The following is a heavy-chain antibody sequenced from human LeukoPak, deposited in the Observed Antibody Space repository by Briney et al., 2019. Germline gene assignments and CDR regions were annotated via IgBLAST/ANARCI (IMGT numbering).Heavy chain of an antibody. Sequence: GGSLRLSCAASGFSFGSYGINWVRQAPGKGLEWVAHVWYDGTKKLYADSVNGRFTVSRDNSRNTVYLQTDSLRAEDTAIYYCARDRYPDAFDIWGQGTMVTVSS. V-gene: IGHV3-33*01. J-gene: IGHJ3*02. CDR2: VWYDGTKK. CDR1: GFSFGSYG. CDR3: ARDRYPDAFDI. D-gene: IGHD2-2*02.